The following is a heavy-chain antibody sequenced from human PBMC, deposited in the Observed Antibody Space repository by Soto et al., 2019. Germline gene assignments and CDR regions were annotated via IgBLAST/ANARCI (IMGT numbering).Heavy chain of an antibody. V-gene: IGHV1-24*01. D-gene: IGHD3-3*01. J-gene: IGHJ4*02. Sequence: GASVKVSCKVSGYTLTELSMHWVRQAPGKGLEWMGGFDPEDGETIYAQKLQGRVTMTEDTSTDTTYMELSSLRSEDTAVYYCATGIGDFWSGYFPAPFDYWGQGTLVTVSS. CDR2: FDPEDGET. CDR3: ATGIGDFWSGYFPAPFDY. CDR1: GYTLTELS.